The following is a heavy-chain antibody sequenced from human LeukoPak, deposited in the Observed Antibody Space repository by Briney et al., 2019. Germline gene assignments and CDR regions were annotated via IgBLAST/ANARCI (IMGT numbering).Heavy chain of an antibody. CDR2: IYTSGST. V-gene: IGHV4-4*07. D-gene: IGHD6-13*01. Sequence: SETLSLTCTVSGGSISRYYWSWIRQPAGKGLEWIGRIYTSGSTNYNPSLKSRVTMSVDTSNNQFSLKLSSVTAADTAVYYCARNIAAAAPFDHWGQGTLVTVSS. CDR1: GGSISRYY. CDR3: ARNIAAAAPFDH. J-gene: IGHJ4*02.